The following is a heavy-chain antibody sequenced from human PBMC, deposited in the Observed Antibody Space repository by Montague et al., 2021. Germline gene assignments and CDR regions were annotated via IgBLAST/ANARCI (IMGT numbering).Heavy chain of an antibody. D-gene: IGHD6-13*01. CDR3: ARGGWQLSFDY. V-gene: IGHV3-7*01. CDR1: GITFDYYW. Sequence: SLRLSCAASGITFDYYWMSWVRQAPGKGLEWVANINEDGSEKNYVDSVRGRFSTYRDNSKNTLYLQINSLRAEDTAVFYCARGGWQLSFDYWGQGILVTVSS. CDR2: INEDGSEK. J-gene: IGHJ4*02.